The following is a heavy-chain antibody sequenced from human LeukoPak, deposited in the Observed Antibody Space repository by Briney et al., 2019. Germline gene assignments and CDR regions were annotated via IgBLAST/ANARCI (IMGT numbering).Heavy chain of an antibody. J-gene: IGHJ6*03. V-gene: IGHV3-30*18. D-gene: IGHD3-16*01. CDR3: ANWGSAVTTDYYYYYMDV. CDR2: ISYDGSNK. Sequence: GGSLRLSCAASGFTFSSYGMHWVRQAPGKGLEWVAVISYDGSNKYYADSVKGRFTISRDNSKNTLYLQMNSLRAEDTAVYYCANWGSAVTTDYYYYYMDVWGKGTTVTVSS. CDR1: GFTFSSYG.